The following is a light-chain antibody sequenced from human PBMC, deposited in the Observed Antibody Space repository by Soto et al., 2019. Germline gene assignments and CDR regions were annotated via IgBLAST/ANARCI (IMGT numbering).Light chain of an antibody. CDR1: QSVTSSY. CDR2: GAS. J-gene: IGKJ1*01. CDR3: QQYGSSPTT. V-gene: IGKV3-20*01. Sequence: EIVLTQSPGTLSLSPGERATLSCRASQSVTSSYLAWWQQKPGQAPRLLIYGASSRATGIPDRFSGSGSGTDFTLTISRLEPGDFAVYFCQQYGSSPTTFGQGTKVEIK.